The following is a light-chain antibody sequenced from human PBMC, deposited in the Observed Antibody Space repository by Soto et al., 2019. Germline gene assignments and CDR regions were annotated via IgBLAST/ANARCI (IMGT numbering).Light chain of an antibody. J-gene: IGLJ3*02. CDR3: GTWDSSLSAWV. V-gene: IGLV1-51*01. Sequence: QAVVTQPPSVSAAPGQKVTISCSGSSSNIGSNDVSWYQQLPGTAPKLLIYDNNKGLSGIPDRFSGSKSGTSATLGITGLQTGDEADYYCGTWDSSLSAWVFGGGTKLTVL. CDR1: SSNIGSND. CDR2: DNN.